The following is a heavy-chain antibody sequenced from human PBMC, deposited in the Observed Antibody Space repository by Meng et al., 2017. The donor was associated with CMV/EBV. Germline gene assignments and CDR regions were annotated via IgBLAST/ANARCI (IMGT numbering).Heavy chain of an antibody. Sequence: VKVSCKASGYTFTSYDINWVRQATGQGLEWMGWMNPNSGNTGYAQKFQGRVTMTRNTSISTAYMELSSLRSEDTAVYYCASRTSSIAARNYYYGMDVWGQGTTVTISS. V-gene: IGHV1-8*01. CDR3: ASRTSSIAARNYYYGMDV. D-gene: IGHD6-6*01. J-gene: IGHJ6*02. CDR2: MNPNSGNT. CDR1: GYTFTSYD.